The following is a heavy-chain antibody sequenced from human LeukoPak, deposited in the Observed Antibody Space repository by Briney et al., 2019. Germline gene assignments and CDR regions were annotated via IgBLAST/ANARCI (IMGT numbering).Heavy chain of an antibody. D-gene: IGHD5-24*01. CDR2: ISYDGSNK. CDR1: GFTFSSYA. V-gene: IGHV3-30-3*01. Sequence: PGGSLRLSCAASGFTFSSYAMHWVRQAPGKGLEWVAVISYDGSNKYYADSVKGRFTISRDNSKNTLYLQMNSLRAEDTAVYYCARDREDGYNYYFDYWGQGTLVTVPS. J-gene: IGHJ4*02. CDR3: ARDREDGYNYYFDY.